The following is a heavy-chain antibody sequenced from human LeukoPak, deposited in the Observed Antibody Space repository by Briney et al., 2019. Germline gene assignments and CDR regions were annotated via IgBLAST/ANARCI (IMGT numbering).Heavy chain of an antibody. D-gene: IGHD6-19*01. J-gene: IGHJ2*01. Sequence: GGSLRLSCAASGFTFSSYWMSWVRQAPGKGLEWVANIKQDGSEKYYVDSVKGRFTISRDNAKNSLYLQMNSLRAEDTAVYYCARPPRLGWGPRTYWYFDLWGRGTLVTVSS. CDR1: GFTFSSYW. CDR3: ARPPRLGWGPRTYWYFDL. V-gene: IGHV3-7*01. CDR2: IKQDGSEK.